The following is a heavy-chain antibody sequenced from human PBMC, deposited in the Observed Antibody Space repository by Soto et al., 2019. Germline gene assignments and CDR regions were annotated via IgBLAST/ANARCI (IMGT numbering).Heavy chain of an antibody. J-gene: IGHJ4*02. CDR3: ARDATRYTWNDVGGY. V-gene: IGHV1-69*12. Sequence: QVQLVQSGAEVKKPGSSVKVSCKASGGTFSSYAISWVRQAPGQGLEWMGGIIPIFGTANYAQKCQGRVTSTADESTSTAYMELSSLRSEDTAVYYCARDATRYTWNDVGGYWGQGTLVTVSS. CDR1: GGTFSSYA. CDR2: IIPIFGTA. D-gene: IGHD1-20*01.